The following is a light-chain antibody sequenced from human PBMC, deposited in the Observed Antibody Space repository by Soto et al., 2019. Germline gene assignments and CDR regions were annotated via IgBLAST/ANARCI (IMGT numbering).Light chain of an antibody. CDR3: AAWDDSLNAL. Sequence: QAVVTQPPSASGTPGQRVTLSCSGSSSNMGNNYVYWYQQFPGAAPTLLIHTDDQRPSGVPDRFSGSRSGTSASLAISGLQPEDEADYYCAAWDDSLNALFGTGTKLTVL. CDR1: SSNMGNNY. J-gene: IGLJ1*01. CDR2: TDD. V-gene: IGLV1-44*01.